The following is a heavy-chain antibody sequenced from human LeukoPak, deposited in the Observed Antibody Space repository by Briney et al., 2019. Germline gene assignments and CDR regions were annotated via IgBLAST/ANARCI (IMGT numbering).Heavy chain of an antibody. CDR2: IHYSGST. J-gene: IGHJ5*02. CDR3: ARDALRTYYYDSRGYPTWFDP. D-gene: IGHD3-22*01. CDR1: GGSISSYY. V-gene: IGHV4-59*12. Sequence: KPSQTLSLTCTVSGGSISSYYWSWIRQPPGKGLEWIGYIHYSGSTNYNPSLKSRVTISVDTSKNQFSLKLSSVTAADTAVYYCARDALRTYYYDSRGYPTWFDPWGQGTLVTVSS.